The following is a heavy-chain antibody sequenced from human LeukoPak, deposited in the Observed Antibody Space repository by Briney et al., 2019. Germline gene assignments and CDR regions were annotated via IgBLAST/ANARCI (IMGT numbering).Heavy chain of an antibody. Sequence: GESLKISCKGSGYSFTSYWNGWVRQMPGKGLEWMGIIYPGDSDTRYSPSFQGQVTISADKSISTAYLQWSSLKASDTAMYYCARHDYVWGSYRPFDYWGQGTLVTVSS. CDR2: IYPGDSDT. CDR3: ARHDYVWGSYRPFDY. V-gene: IGHV5-51*01. D-gene: IGHD3-16*02. CDR1: GYSFTSYW. J-gene: IGHJ4*02.